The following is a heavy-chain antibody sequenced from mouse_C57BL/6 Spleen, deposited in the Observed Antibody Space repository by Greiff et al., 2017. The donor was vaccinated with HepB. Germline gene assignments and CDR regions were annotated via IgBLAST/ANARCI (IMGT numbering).Heavy chain of an antibody. J-gene: IGHJ3*01. D-gene: IGHD1-1*01. Sequence: VQLQQPGAELVRPGSSVKLSCKASGYTFTSYWMHWVKQRPIQGLEWIGNIDPSDSETHYNQKFKDKATLTVDKSSSTAYMQLSSLTSEDSAVYYCARWGYGGGWFAYWGQGTLVTVSA. CDR1: GYTFTSYW. CDR2: IDPSDSET. V-gene: IGHV1-52*01. CDR3: ARWGYGGGWFAY.